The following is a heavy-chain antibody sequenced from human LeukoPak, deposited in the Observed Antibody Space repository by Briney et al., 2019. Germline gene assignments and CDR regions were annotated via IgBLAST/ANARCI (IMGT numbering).Heavy chain of an antibody. CDR1: GFTFSSYE. D-gene: IGHD3-10*01. CDR3: AKTAGYYGSGSYYPPLYYYYYYMDV. V-gene: IGHV3-48*03. CDR2: ISSSGSTI. J-gene: IGHJ6*03. Sequence: GGSLRLSCAASGFTFSSYEMNWVRQAPGKGLEWVSYISSSGSTIYYADSVEGRFTISRDNAKNSLYLQMNSLRAEDTAVYYCAKTAGYYGSGSYYPPLYYYYYYMDVWGKGTTVTISS.